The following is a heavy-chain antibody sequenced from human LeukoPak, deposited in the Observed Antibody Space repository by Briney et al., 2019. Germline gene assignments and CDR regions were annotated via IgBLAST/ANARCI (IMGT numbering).Heavy chain of an antibody. V-gene: IGHV4-30-4*01. Sequence: PSETLSHTCTVSGGSISSGDYYWSWIRQPPGKGLEWIGYIYYSGSTYYNPSLKSRVTTSVDTSKNQFSLKLSSVTAADTAVYYCARVDTAMVPLLDYWGQGTLVTVSS. CDR3: ARVDTAMVPLLDY. CDR2: IYYSGST. CDR1: GGSISSGDYY. D-gene: IGHD5-18*01. J-gene: IGHJ4*02.